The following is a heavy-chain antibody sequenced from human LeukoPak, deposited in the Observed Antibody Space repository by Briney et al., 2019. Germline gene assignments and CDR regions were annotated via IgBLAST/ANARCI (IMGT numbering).Heavy chain of an antibody. V-gene: IGHV4-59*11. CDR2: IYYSGST. CDR1: GGSISSHY. CDR3: ARVAYYDFWSGYYPYYYYYYMDV. Sequence: SETLSLTCTVSGGSISSHYWSWIRQPPGKGLEWIGYIYYSGSTNYNPSLKSRVTISVDTSKNQFSLKLSSVTAADTAVYYCARVAYYDFWSGYYPYYYYYYMDVWGKGTTVTVSS. J-gene: IGHJ6*03. D-gene: IGHD3-3*01.